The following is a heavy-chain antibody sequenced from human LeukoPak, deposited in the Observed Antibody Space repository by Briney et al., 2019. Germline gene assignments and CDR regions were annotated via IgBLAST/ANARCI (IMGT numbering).Heavy chain of an antibody. Sequence: GASVKVSCKASGYTFTSYGISWVRQAPGQGLEWMGWISAYNGNTNYAQKFQGRVTITADKSTSTAYMELSSLRSEDTAVYYCARDHRGDPFDPWGQGTLVTVSS. J-gene: IGHJ5*02. D-gene: IGHD3-10*01. CDR2: ISAYNGNT. V-gene: IGHV1-18*01. CDR3: ARDHRGDPFDP. CDR1: GYTFTSYG.